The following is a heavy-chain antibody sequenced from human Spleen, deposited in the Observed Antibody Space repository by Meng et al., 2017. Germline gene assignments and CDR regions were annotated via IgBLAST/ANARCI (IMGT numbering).Heavy chain of an antibody. CDR2: IYYSGSI. J-gene: IGHJ3*02. Sequence: LLQWSRAGLVLSSDPLSTTSAATCYTSRSSNLWGWIRQPPGKGLEWIGYIYYSGSIYYNPSLKSRVTMSVDTSKNQFSLKLSSVTAVDTAVYYCARSRGEIDGDIDSFDIWGQGTLVTVSS. CDR3: ARSRGEIDGDIDSFDI. CDR1: CYTSRSSNL. V-gene: IGHV4-28*05. D-gene: IGHD2-21*02.